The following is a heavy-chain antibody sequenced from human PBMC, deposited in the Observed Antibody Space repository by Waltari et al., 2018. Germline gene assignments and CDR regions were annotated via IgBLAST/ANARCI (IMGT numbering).Heavy chain of an antibody. Sequence: QVQLQESGPGLVKPSETPSLNCTVSGVSINNYYWSWFRQPPGKGLEWIGYISHSGSTKYNPSLKSRVTISLDTSKNHFSLKVSSVTAADTAVFYGAREDDANSSGRRYFDYWGQGTLVTVSS. V-gene: IGHV4-59*01. CDR3: AREDDANSSGRRYFDY. CDR2: ISHSGST. D-gene: IGHD3-22*01. CDR1: GVSINNYY. J-gene: IGHJ4*02.